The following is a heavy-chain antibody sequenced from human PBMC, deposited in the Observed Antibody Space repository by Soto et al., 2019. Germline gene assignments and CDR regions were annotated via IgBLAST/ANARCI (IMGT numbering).Heavy chain of an antibody. Sequence: QVQLQESGPGLVKPSETLSLSCTVSGGSISSSYWSWFRQSPGKRMEWIGYVHHSWGSSYNPSLQSGVAISLDKSKSQFPLNVTSVTATDTAVYYCARQGFGPLHGLVDVWGQGTTVTVSS. CDR3: ARQGFGPLHGLVDV. CDR1: GGSISSSY. D-gene: IGHD3-10*01. J-gene: IGHJ6*02. V-gene: IGHV4-59*08. CDR2: VHHSWGS.